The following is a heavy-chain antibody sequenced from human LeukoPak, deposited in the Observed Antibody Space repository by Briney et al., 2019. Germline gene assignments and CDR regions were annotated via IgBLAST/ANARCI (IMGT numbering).Heavy chain of an antibody. CDR1: YTSTNNG. V-gene: IGHV1-18*01. Sequence: VASVKVSCTYTSTNNGVTWVRQAPGQGLEWVGRISGYTGYTNYAQKFQVRVSLTTERSTKTAYMELTYLRSDDTAVYYCARDAWGSSTSLGYYYYMDVWGERTTVIVSS. CDR3: ARDAWGSSTSLGYYYYMDV. J-gene: IGHJ6*03. CDR2: ISGYTGYT. D-gene: IGHD6-6*01.